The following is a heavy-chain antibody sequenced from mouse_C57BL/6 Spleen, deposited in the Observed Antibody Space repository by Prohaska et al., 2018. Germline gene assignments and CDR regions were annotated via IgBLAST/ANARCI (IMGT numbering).Heavy chain of an antibody. CDR3: ARTPHGSSPYYAMDY. D-gene: IGHD1-1*01. J-gene: IGHJ4*01. Sequence: QVQLQQPGAELVRPGTSVKLSCKASGYTFTSYWMHWVKQRPGQGLEWIGMIDPSDSDTNYNQKFNGKATLTVDTASSTAYMQLSSLTSEDSAVYYCARTPHGSSPYYAMDYWGQGTSVTVSS. V-gene: IGHV1-59*01. CDR2: IDPSDSDT. CDR1: GYTFTSYW.